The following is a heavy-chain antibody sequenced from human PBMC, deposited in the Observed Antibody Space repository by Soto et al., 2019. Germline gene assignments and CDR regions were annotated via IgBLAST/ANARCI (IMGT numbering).Heavy chain of an antibody. Sequence: QVQVVESGGGVVQPGWSLRLSCAASGFTFSSFGMHWVRQAPGKGLEWVAVIWHDGKNKYYADSAKGRFTISRDNSKNTLYLQMNSLRAEDTAVYYCARDPGQDEAMDYWGQGTLVTVSS. CDR1: GFTFSSFG. CDR2: IWHDGKNK. J-gene: IGHJ4*02. V-gene: IGHV3-33*01. CDR3: ARDPGQDEAMDY.